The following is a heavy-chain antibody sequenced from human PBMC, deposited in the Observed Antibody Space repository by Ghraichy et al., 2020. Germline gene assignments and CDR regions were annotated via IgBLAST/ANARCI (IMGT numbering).Heavy chain of an antibody. J-gene: IGHJ5*02. CDR1: GGSFSGYY. V-gene: IGHV4-34*01. D-gene: IGHD3-10*01. CDR3: ASRMVRGVATT. CDR2: INHSGST. Sequence: EARNISCAVYGGSFSGYYWSSIRQPPGKGLEWIGEINHSGSTNYNPSLKSRVTISVDTSKNQFSLKLSSVTAADTAVYYCASRMVRGVATTWGQGTLVTVSS.